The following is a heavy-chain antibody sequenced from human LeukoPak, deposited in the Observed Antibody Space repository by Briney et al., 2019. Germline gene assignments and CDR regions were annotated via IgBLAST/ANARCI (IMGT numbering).Heavy chain of an antibody. V-gene: IGHV3-53*01. CDR3: ARGNGDYVLDY. J-gene: IGHJ4*02. Sequence: GRSLSLLCAASGLTHRRNYMSWVRHAPGKGLEWGSVIYSGGSTYYADSVKGRFTISRGNSQNTLYLQMNSLRAEDTAVYYCARGNGDYVLDYWGQGTLVTVSS. D-gene: IGHD4-17*01. CDR1: GLTHRRNY. CDR2: IYSGGST.